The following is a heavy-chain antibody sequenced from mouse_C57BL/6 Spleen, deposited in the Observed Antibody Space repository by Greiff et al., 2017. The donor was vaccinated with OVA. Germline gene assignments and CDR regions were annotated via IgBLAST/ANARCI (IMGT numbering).Heavy chain of an antibody. J-gene: IGHJ4*01. D-gene: IGHD2-3*01. CDR2: IWSGGST. V-gene: IGHV2-2*01. CDR3: AKDDGYLYAMDY. CDR1: GFSLTRYG. Sequence: QVQLQQSGPGLVQPSQSLSITCTVSGFSLTRYGVHWVRQSPGKGLEWLGVIWSGGSTDYNAAFISRLSISKDNSKSQVFFKMNSLQADDTAIDYCAKDDGYLYAMDYWGQGTSVTVSS.